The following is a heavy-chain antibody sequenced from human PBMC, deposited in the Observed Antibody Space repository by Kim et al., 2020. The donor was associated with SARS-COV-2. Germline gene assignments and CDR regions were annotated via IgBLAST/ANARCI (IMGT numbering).Heavy chain of an antibody. J-gene: IGHJ4*02. Sequence: KQDGSEKYYVDSVKGRFTISRDNAKNSLYQQMNSLRAEDTAVYYCTRDLELWGQGTLVTVSS. D-gene: IGHD1-7*01. V-gene: IGHV3-7*01. CDR3: TRDLEL. CDR2: KQDGSEK.